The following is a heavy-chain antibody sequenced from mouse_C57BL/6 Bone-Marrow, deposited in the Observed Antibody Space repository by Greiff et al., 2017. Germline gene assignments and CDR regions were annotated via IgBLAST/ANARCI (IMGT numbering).Heavy chain of an antibody. CDR3: ARRDDYAWFAY. CDR1: GFTFSSYG. V-gene: IGHV5-6*01. D-gene: IGHD2-4*01. J-gene: IGHJ3*01. CDR2: ISSGGSYT. Sequence: EVQRVESGGDLVKPGGSLELSCAASGFTFSSYGMSWVRQTPDKRLEWVATISSGGSYTYYPDSVKGRFTISRDNAKNTLYLQMSSLKSEDTAMYYCARRDDYAWFAYWGQGTLVTVSA.